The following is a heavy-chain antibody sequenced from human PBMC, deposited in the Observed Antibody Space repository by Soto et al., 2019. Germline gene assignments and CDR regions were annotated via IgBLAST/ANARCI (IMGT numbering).Heavy chain of an antibody. V-gene: IGHV4-30-4*01. Sequence: QVQLQESGPGLVKPSETLSLTCTVSGGSISGGVYYWSWIRQPPGKGLEWIGYIYASGSTYYNPSLKSRVTLSVDTAKNQFSLRLSSVTAADTAVYYCAREIIPLTTDWYFDLWGRGALVTVSS. CDR1: GGSISGGVYY. CDR2: IYASGST. CDR3: AREIIPLTTDWYFDL. J-gene: IGHJ2*01. D-gene: IGHD4-17*01.